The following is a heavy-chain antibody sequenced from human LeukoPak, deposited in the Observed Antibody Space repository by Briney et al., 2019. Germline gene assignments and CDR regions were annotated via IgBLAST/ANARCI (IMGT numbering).Heavy chain of an antibody. CDR3: ASVRAAGTGY. Sequence: PSETLSLTCTVSGGSISINSYYWGWVRQSPGEGMEWIGSITYSGNTYYNPSLKSRVTISVDTSNNQFSLQLYTVTAADTAVYYCASVRAAGTGYWGQGTLVTVSS. CDR1: GGSISINSYY. D-gene: IGHD3-10*01. J-gene: IGHJ4*02. CDR2: ITYSGNT. V-gene: IGHV4-39*01.